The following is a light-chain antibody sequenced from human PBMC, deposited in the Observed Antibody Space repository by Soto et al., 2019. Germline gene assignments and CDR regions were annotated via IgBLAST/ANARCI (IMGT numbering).Light chain of an antibody. J-gene: IGKJ4*01. CDR1: QSVSASY. CDR2: ATA. V-gene: IGKV3-20*01. Sequence: EIVLTQSPGTLSLSPGERVTLSCRASQSVSASYLGWYQQKSGQAPRLLIYATASRATGIPDRFSGSGSGTEFSLTISGLQSEDFAVYYCQQYHNWPPLTFGGGTKVEIK. CDR3: QQYHNWPPLT.